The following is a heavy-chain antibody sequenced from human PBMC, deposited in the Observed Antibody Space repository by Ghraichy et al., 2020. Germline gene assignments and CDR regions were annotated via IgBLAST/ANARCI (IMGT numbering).Heavy chain of an antibody. V-gene: IGHV3-15*05. CDR3: TTAPDNTHTPDYDFWSGYYEFVRVY. D-gene: IGHD3-3*01. J-gene: IGHJ4*02. CDR1: GFTFSNAW. CDR2: IKSKTDGGTT. Sequence: GGSLRLSCAASGFTFSNAWMSWVRQAPGKGLEWVGRIKSKTDGGTTDYAAPVKGRFTISRDDSKNTLYLQMNSLKTEDTAVYYCTTAPDNTHTPDYDFWSGYYEFVRVYWGQGTLVTVSS.